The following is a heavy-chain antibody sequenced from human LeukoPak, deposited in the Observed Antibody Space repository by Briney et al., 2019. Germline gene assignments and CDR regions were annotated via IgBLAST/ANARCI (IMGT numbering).Heavy chain of an antibody. J-gene: IGHJ3*02. Sequence: SETLSLTCTVSGGSTSSYYWSWIRQPAGKGLGWIGRIYTSGSTNYNPSLKSRVTMSVDTSKNQFSLKLSSVTAADTAVYYCARDSPQLGATAYDAFDIWGQGTMVTVSS. V-gene: IGHV4-4*07. CDR2: IYTSGST. D-gene: IGHD1-26*01. CDR3: ARDSPQLGATAYDAFDI. CDR1: GGSTSSYY.